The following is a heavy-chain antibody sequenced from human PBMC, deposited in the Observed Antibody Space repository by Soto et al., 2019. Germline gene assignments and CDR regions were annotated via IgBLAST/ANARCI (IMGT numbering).Heavy chain of an antibody. CDR3: ARGAGGTTIFGVVTVRYGMDV. V-gene: IGHV4-34*01. CDR2: INHSGRT. J-gene: IGHJ6*02. Sequence: QVQLQQWGAGLLKPSETLSLTCAVSGGSFSAYYCSWIRQSPGKGLEWIGEINHSGRTKYNPSLKSRVTISVDTTKNQFALKLSSVTAADTALYYCARGAGGTTIFGVVTVRYGMDVWGQWTTVTVSS. D-gene: IGHD3-3*01. CDR1: GGSFSAYY.